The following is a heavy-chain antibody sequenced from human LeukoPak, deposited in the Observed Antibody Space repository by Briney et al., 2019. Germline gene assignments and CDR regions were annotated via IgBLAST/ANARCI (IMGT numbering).Heavy chain of an antibody. CDR1: GFTFSSYS. J-gene: IGHJ4*02. D-gene: IGHD1-1*01. CDR2: ISSSSSYI. V-gene: IGHV3-21*04. CDR3: ARAGFQLTDY. Sequence: GSLRLSCAASGFTFSSYSMNWVRQAPGKGLEWVSSISSSSSYIYYADSVKGRFTISRDNAKNSLYPQMNSLRAEDTAVYYCARAGFQLTDYWGQGTLVTVSS.